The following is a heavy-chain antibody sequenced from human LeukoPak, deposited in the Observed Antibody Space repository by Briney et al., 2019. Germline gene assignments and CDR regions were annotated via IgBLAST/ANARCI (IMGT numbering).Heavy chain of an antibody. CDR2: ISTSGAST. Sequence: GGSLRLSCAASGFTFSNFEMNWVRQARGKGLEWISYISTSGASTYYADSVKGRFTVSRDSAKNSMYLRMDTLRAEDTAVYYCARERGYNYGYSGYYDQWGQGILVTVSS. J-gene: IGHJ4*02. CDR1: GFTFSNFE. D-gene: IGHD5-18*01. CDR3: ARERGYNYGYSGYYDQ. V-gene: IGHV3-48*03.